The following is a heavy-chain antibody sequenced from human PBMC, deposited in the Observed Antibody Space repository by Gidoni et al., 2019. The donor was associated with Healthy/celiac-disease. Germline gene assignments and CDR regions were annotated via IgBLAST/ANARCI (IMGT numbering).Heavy chain of an antibody. D-gene: IGHD6-13*01. J-gene: IGHJ1*01. CDR1: GFTFSSHA. CDR3: AKDGGQQLVEAEYFQH. V-gene: IGHV3-23*01. CDR2: ISGSGGST. Sequence: EVQLLESGGGLVQPGGSLRLSCAASGFTFSSHAMSWVRQAPGKGLVWVSAISGSGGSTSYADSVKGRFTISRDNSKNTLYLQMNSLRAEDTAVYYCAKDGGQQLVEAEYFQHWGQGTLVTVSS.